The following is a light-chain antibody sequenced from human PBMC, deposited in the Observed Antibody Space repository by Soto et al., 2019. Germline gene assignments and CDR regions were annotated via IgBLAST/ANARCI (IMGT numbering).Light chain of an antibody. CDR2: GNS. V-gene: IGLV1-40*01. J-gene: IGLJ2*01. CDR3: QSYDSSRSGFVV. Sequence: QSVLTQPPSVSGAPGQTITISCTGSSSNIGAGYDVPWYQQLPGTAPKLIIYGNSNRPSGVPDRFSGSKSGTATSLAITGFEAEDEAEDYCQSYDSSRSGFVVFGGGTKLTVL. CDR1: SSNIGAGYD.